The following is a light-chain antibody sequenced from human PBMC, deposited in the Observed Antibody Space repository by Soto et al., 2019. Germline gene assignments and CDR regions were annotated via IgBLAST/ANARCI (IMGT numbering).Light chain of an antibody. CDR3: HQYNHWLTWT. CDR1: QSVSSK. CDR2: SAS. Sequence: EIVMTQSPATLSLSPEQRATLSCRASQSVSSKLAWYQQRPGQAPRLLIYSASTRATGIPARFSGSGSGTEFTLTISSLQSEDFAVYYCHQYNHWLTWTFGQGAKVDI. J-gene: IGKJ1*01. V-gene: IGKV3-15*01.